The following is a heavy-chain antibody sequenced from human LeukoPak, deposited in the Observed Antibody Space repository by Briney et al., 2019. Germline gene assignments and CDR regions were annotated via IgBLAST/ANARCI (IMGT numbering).Heavy chain of an antibody. CDR3: ARDNSGSGSYIQLDY. J-gene: IGHJ4*02. CDR2: TSSDGGNK. D-gene: IGHD3-10*01. Sequence: GGSLRLSCAASGFTFSSYAMYWVRQAPAKGLEWVAITSSDGGNKYYADSVKGRFTISRDNSKNTLYLQMNSLRTEDTAVYYCARDNSGSGSYIQLDYWGQGTRVTVSS. V-gene: IGHV3-30-3*01. CDR1: GFTFSSYA.